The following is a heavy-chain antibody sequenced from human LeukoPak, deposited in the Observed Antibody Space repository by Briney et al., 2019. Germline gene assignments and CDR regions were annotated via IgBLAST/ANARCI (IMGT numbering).Heavy chain of an antibody. CDR2: IYYAGSS. D-gene: IGHD2/OR15-2a*01. CDR3: ARQAVIIPTGMEGPWFDP. Sequence: SETLSLTCTVSGVSIKNYYWSWIRQPPGKGLEWIANIYYAGSSNYNPSLKSRVSVSIDASKNHLSLKLTSVTAPDTAIYYCARQAVIIPTGMEGPWFDPWGQGTLVAVSS. V-gene: IGHV4-59*08. J-gene: IGHJ5*02. CDR1: GVSIKNYY.